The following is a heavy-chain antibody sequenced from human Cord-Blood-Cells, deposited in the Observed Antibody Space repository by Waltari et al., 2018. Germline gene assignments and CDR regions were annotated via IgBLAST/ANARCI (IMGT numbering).Heavy chain of an antibody. V-gene: IGHV1-2*02. Sequence: QVQLVQAGAEVTKPGASVNVSCKASGYTFTGYYIHWVRQAPGQGLEWMGWINPNSGGTNYAQKFQGRVTMTRDTSISTAYMELSRLRSDDTAVYYCAREPDTVTYYFDYWGQGTLVTVSS. J-gene: IGHJ4*02. CDR1: GYTFTGYY. D-gene: IGHD4-17*01. CDR2: INPNSGGT. CDR3: AREPDTVTYYFDY.